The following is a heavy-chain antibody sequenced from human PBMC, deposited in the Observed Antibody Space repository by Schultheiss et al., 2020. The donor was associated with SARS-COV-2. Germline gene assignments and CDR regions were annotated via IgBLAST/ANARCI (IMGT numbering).Heavy chain of an antibody. CDR1: GGTFSSYA. D-gene: IGHD6-13*01. V-gene: IGHV1-2*02. CDR2: VSPGNGDR. CDR3: ARGFYSSSWYNIGYYYGMDV. Sequence: ASVKVSCKASGGTFSSYAISWVRQAPGQGLEWMGWVSPGNGDRKYTQKFQDRVTMTRDTSISTAYMELSRLRSDDTAVYYCARGFYSSSWYNIGYYYGMDVWGQGTTVTVSS. J-gene: IGHJ6*02.